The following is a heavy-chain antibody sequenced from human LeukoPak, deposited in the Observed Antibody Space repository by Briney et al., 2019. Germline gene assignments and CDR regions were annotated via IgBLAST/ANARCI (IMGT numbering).Heavy chain of an antibody. CDR1: GGTFSSYA. D-gene: IGHD3-10*01. J-gene: IGHJ6*04. V-gene: IGHV1-69*06. Sequence: SVKVSCKASGGTFSSYAISWVRQAPGQGLEWMGGIIPIFGTANYAQKFQGRVTITADKSTSTAYMELSSLRSEDTAVYYCARSEMVRGVIIYSGYYGMDVWGKGTTVTVSS. CDR3: ARSEMVRGVIIYSGYYGMDV. CDR2: IIPIFGTA.